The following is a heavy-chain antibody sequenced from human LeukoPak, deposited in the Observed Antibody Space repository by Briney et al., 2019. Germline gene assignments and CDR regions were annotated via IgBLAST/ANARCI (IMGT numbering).Heavy chain of an antibody. Sequence: GESLKISCKGSGYSFTSYWISWVRQMPGKGLEWMGRIDPSDSYTNYSPSFQGHVTISADKSISTAYLQWSSLKASDTAMYYCARRPPYSSNWYYFDYWGQGTLVTVSS. CDR1: GYSFTSYW. CDR3: ARRPPYSSNWYYFDY. J-gene: IGHJ4*02. CDR2: IDPSDSYT. D-gene: IGHD6-13*01. V-gene: IGHV5-10-1*01.